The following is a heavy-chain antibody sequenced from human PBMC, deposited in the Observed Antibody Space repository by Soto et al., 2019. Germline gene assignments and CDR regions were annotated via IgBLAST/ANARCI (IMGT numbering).Heavy chain of an antibody. D-gene: IGHD3-16*01. J-gene: IGHJ6*02. CDR1: GYIFVNYG. Sequence: QVQLVQSGDEVKKPGASVKVSCKASGYIFVNYGIAWVRQAPGQGLEWMGWISPYTGNTHSATKTQGRLTMTTDTSTSTAYMDLGSLTSDDTAVYYCVMVDNYVTPTPQDVCGQGTTVTVSS. CDR2: ISPYTGNT. CDR3: VMVDNYVTPTPQDV. V-gene: IGHV1-18*01.